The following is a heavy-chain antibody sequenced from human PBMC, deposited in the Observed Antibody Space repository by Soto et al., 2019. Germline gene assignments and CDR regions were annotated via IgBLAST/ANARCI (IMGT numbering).Heavy chain of an antibody. Sequence: XETLSLTCTVSGGSIANNNYFGGWVRQPPGKGLEWIGSAAYSGGTYKNPSLKSRVTVSVDTSKNQFSLKLTSVTAADTAVYYCAKVVVGATSHSDFDSWGQGTLVTVSS. CDR3: AKVVVGATSHSDFDS. V-gene: IGHV4-39*01. CDR2: AAYSGGT. J-gene: IGHJ4*02. D-gene: IGHD2-15*01. CDR1: GGSIANNNYF.